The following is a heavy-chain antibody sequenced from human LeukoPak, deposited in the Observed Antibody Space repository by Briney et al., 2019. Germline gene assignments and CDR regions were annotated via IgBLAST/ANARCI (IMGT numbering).Heavy chain of an antibody. D-gene: IGHD2-21*01. CDR3: AREVAPLYFHYGMDV. J-gene: IGHJ6*01. V-gene: IGHV3-33*01. CDR2: TWYDGRNN. CDR1: GFTFSFYG. Sequence: GSLRLSCAASGFTFSFYGMHWVRQAPGKGLEWVAVTWYDGRNNYYAASVKGRFTISRDDSKTTVYLLMNSLRAEDTAVYYCAREVAPLYFHYGMDVWVEGTAATVTS.